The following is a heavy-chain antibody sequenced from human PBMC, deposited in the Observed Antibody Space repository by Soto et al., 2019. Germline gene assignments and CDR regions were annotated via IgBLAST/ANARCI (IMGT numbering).Heavy chain of an antibody. V-gene: IGHV3-33*01. Sequence: GGSLRLSCAASGFTFSSYGMHWVRQAPGKGLEWVAVIWYDGSNKYYADSVKGRFTISRDNSKNTLYLQMNSLRAEDTAVYYCARAKDIVLVPAAMPAHIAAASYAVDPWGQGTLVTVSS. CDR3: ARAKDIVLVPAAMPAHIAAASYAVDP. CDR2: IWYDGSNK. CDR1: GFTFSSYG. D-gene: IGHD2-2*01. J-gene: IGHJ5*02.